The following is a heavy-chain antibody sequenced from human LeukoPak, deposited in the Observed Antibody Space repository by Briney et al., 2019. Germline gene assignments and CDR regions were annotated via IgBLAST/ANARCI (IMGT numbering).Heavy chain of an antibody. V-gene: IGHV3-21*01. CDR2: ISSSSSYI. Sequence: GGSLRLSCAASGFTFSSYSMNWVRQAPGKGLEWVSSISSSSSYIYYADSVKGRFTISRDNAKNSLYLQMNSLRAEDTAVYYCARDGPTYYDFWSGYSGNWFDPWGQGALVTVSS. CDR1: GFTFSSYS. J-gene: IGHJ5*02. CDR3: ARDGPTYYDFWSGYSGNWFDP. D-gene: IGHD3-3*01.